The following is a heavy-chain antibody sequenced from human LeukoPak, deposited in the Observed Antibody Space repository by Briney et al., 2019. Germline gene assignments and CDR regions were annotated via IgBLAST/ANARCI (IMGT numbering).Heavy chain of an antibody. J-gene: IGHJ4*02. CDR3: ARVSDAFDYFFDS. D-gene: IGHD5-12*01. CDR1: GFAFSTYS. Sequence: GGSLRLSCAASGFAFSTYSMNWVRQAPGKGLEWVSSVSRSSRFIFYADSVQGRFTISRDDAKDSLFLQMNSLRAEDTAVYYCARVSDAFDYFFDSWGQETLVTVSS. CDR2: VSRSSRFI. V-gene: IGHV3-21*01.